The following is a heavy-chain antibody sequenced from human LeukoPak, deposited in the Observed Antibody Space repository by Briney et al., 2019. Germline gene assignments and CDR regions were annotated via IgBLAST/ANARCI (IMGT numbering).Heavy chain of an antibody. CDR1: GFTFSRFP. V-gene: IGHV3-30-3*01. Sequence: PGGSLRLSCAASGFTFSRFPMHWVRQAPGKGLEWVALISPDGGDKKYAGSVKGRFTVSRDNSKNTLYLQLNSLRLEDTAVYYCARDYPADHWGQGTLDTVSS. CDR3: ARDYPADH. J-gene: IGHJ4*02. CDR2: ISPDGGDK.